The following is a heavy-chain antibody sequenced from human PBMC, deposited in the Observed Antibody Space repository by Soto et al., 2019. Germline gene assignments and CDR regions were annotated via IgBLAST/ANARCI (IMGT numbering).Heavy chain of an antibody. V-gene: IGHV1-69*13. CDR1: GGTFSSYA. D-gene: IGHD5-12*01. CDR3: ARDKDRPRLGGNYYYIMDL. CDR2: IIPIFRTP. Sequence: SVKVSCKASGGTFSSYAISWVRQAPGQGLEWMGGIIPIFRTPDYAQKFQGRVTITADESTSTAYMELSSLRSEDTAVYYCARDKDRPRLGGNYYYIMDLWGQGTTVTVSS. J-gene: IGHJ6*02.